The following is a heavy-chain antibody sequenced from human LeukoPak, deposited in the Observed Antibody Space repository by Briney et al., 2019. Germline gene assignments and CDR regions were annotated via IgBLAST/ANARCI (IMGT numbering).Heavy chain of an antibody. CDR3: ARGGSYAYYYYYMDV. CDR2: IYYSGST. V-gene: IGHV4-59*01. CDR1: GGSISSYY. J-gene: IGHJ6*03. Sequence: SETLSLTCTVSGGSISSYYWSWIRQPPGKGLGWIGYIYYSGSTNYNPSLKSRVTISVDTSKNQFSLKLSSVTAADTAVYYCARGGSYAYYYYYMDVWGKGTTVTISS. D-gene: IGHD1-26*01.